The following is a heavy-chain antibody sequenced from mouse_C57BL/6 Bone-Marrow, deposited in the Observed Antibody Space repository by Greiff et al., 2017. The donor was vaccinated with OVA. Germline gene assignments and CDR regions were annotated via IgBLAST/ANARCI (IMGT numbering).Heavy chain of an antibody. CDR3: ARGGSSPFAY. Sequence: VNVVESGPGLVAPSQSLSITCTVSGFSLTSYGVDWVRQSPGKGLEWLGVIWGVGSTNYNSALKSRLSISKDNSKSQVVIKMNSLQTDDTAMYYCARGGSSPFAYWGQGTLVTVSA. V-gene: IGHV2-6*01. CDR2: IWGVGST. CDR1: GFSLTSYG. J-gene: IGHJ3*01. D-gene: IGHD1-1*01.